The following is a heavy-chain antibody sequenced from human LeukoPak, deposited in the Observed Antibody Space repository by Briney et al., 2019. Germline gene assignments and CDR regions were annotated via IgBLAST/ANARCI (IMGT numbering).Heavy chain of an antibody. J-gene: IGHJ4*02. CDR1: GYSISGGYY. D-gene: IGHD5-12*01. V-gene: IGHV4-38-2*02. Sequence: SETLSLTCTVSGYSISGGYYWGWIRQPPGKGLEWIGSIYHSGSTYYNPSLKSRVSISVDTSKNQFSLKLSSVTAADTAVYYCARQIVAGTSIDYWGQGTLVTVSS. CDR3: ARQIVAGTSIDY. CDR2: IYHSGST.